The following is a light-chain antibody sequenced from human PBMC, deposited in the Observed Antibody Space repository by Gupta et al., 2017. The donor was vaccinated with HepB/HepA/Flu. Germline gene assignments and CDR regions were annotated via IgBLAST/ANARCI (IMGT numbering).Light chain of an antibody. CDR3: QQSYNTPRT. CDR1: QSISSY. Sequence: DIQMTQSPSSLSASVGDRVTIACRTSQSISSYLNWYQQKPGKAPELLIYAASGLQSGVPSRFSGSGSGTDFTLTISRLQPEDFATYYCQQSYNTPRTFGQGTKVEIK. CDR2: AAS. J-gene: IGKJ1*01. V-gene: IGKV1-39*01.